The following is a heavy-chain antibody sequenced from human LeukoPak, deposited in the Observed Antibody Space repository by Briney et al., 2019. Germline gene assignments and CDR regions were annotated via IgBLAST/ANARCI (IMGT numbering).Heavy chain of an antibody. J-gene: IGHJ6*02. CDR3: ARDFGVSDILTGYSGVDYYYGMDV. CDR2: INPNNGAT. CDR1: GYTFTGYY. D-gene: IGHD3-9*01. Sequence: ASVKVSCKASGYTFTGYYMHWVRQAPGQGLEWMGWINPNNGATNYAQNFQGRVSMTRDTSISTAHMELGRLTSDDTAVYYCARDFGVSDILTGYSGVDYYYGMDVWGQGTTVTVSS. V-gene: IGHV1-2*02.